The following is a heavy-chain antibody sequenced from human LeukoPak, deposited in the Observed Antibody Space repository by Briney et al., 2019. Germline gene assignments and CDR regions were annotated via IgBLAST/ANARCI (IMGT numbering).Heavy chain of an antibody. CDR1: GFTFSSYG. D-gene: IGHD5-18*01. V-gene: IGHV3-30*02. CDR3: ARLEGYSYGYPDC. J-gene: IGHJ4*02. Sequence: GGSLRLSCAASGFTFSSYGMHWVRQAPDKGLEWVAFIRYDGSNKYYADSVKGRFTISRDNAKNSLYLQMNSLRAEDTAVYYCARLEGYSYGYPDCWGQGTLVTVSS. CDR2: IRYDGSNK.